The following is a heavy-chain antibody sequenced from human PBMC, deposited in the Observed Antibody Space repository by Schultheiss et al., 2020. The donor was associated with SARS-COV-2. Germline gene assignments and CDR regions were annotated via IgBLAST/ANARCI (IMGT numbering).Heavy chain of an antibody. CDR1: GYTFTSYG. D-gene: IGHD6-19*01. Sequence: ASVKVSCKASGYTFTSYGISWVRQAPGQGLEWMGGIIPIFGTANYAQKLQGRVTMTTDTSTSTAYMELRSLRSDDTAVYYCARDGSGWLEDYYYYYGMDVWGQGTTVTVSS. V-gene: IGHV1-18*01. CDR2: IIPIFGTA. CDR3: ARDGSGWLEDYYYYYGMDV. J-gene: IGHJ6*02.